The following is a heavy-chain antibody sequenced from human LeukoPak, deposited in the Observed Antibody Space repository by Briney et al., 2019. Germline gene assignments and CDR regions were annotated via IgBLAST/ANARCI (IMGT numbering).Heavy chain of an antibody. CDR2: IYYSGST. CDR3: ARSYGDYAFDY. Sequence: PSKTLSLTCTVSGGSISSSSYYWGWIRQPPGKGLEWIGSIYYSGSTYYNPSLKSRVTISVDTSKNQFSLKLSSVTAADTAVYYCARSYGDYAFDYWGQGTLVTVSS. V-gene: IGHV4-39*01. D-gene: IGHD4-17*01. J-gene: IGHJ4*02. CDR1: GGSISSSSYY.